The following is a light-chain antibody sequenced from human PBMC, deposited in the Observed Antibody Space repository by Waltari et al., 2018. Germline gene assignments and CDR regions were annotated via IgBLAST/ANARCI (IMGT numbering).Light chain of an antibody. V-gene: IGKV3-20*01. Sequence: EIVLTQSPGTLSLSPGERATLSCRASQNVRNGCLAWYQQKPGQAPRLLIYSASSRLSGVPDRVSGGGSGTDFTLTISRLEPEDFAVYFCQQCGTSPDTFGQGTKLEIK. CDR1: QNVRNGC. CDR2: SAS. J-gene: IGKJ2*01. CDR3: QQCGTSPDT.